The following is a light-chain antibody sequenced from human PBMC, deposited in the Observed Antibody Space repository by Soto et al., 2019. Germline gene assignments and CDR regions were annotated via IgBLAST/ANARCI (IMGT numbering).Light chain of an antibody. J-gene: IGLJ3*02. CDR1: SSDVGGYNY. CDR2: EVS. CDR3: SSYAGSSNWV. Sequence: QSALTQPPSASGSPGQSVTISCTGISSDVGGYNYVSWYQQHPGKAPKLMIYEVSKRPSGVPDRFSGSKSGNTASLTVSGLQAEDEADYYCSSYAGSSNWVFGGGTKVTVL. V-gene: IGLV2-8*01.